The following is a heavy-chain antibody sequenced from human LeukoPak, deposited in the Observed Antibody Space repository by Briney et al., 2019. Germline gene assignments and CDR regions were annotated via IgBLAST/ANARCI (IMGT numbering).Heavy chain of an antibody. J-gene: IGHJ4*02. Sequence: SETLSLTCTVSGGSISSYYWSWIRQPPGKGLWWIGYIYYSGSTNYNPSLKSRVTISVDTSKNQFSLKLSSVTAADTAVYYCAREYDSSGYYDYWGQGTLVTVSS. CDR2: IYYSGST. CDR1: GGSISSYY. V-gene: IGHV4-59*01. D-gene: IGHD3-22*01. CDR3: AREYDSSGYYDY.